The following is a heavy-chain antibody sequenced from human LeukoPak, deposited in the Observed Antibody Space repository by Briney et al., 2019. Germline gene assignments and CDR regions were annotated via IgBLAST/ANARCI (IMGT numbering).Heavy chain of an antibody. J-gene: IGHJ4*02. CDR1: GYTFTGHY. CDR2: LNPHNGGT. CDR3: ARAYCNSPTCYREGFYY. Sequence: ASVKVSCKASGYTFTGHYIHWVRQAPGQGLEWMGWLNPHNGGTRFAQKFQDRVTLTRDTSISTAYMELSRLRSDDTGVFYCARAYCNSPTCYREGFYYWGQGTLVTVAS. V-gene: IGHV1-2*02. D-gene: IGHD2-2*01.